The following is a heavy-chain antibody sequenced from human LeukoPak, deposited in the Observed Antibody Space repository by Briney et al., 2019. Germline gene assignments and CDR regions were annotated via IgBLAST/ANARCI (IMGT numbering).Heavy chain of an antibody. CDR2: IYYSGST. D-gene: IGHD6-19*01. CDR3: ARGSGWYYY. CDR1: GGSISSDY. Sequence: PSETLSLTCTVSGGSISSDYWSWIRQPPGKGLEWIGYIYYSGSTNHNPSLKSRVTISVDTSKSQFSLKLTSVTAADTAVYYCARGSGWYYYWGQGTLVTVSS. J-gene: IGHJ4*02. V-gene: IGHV4-59*01.